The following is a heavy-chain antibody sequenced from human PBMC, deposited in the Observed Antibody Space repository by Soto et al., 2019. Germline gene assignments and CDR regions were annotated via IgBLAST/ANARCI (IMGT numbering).Heavy chain of an antibody. V-gene: IGHV3-74*01. J-gene: IGHJ4*02. Sequence: EVQLVESGGGLVQPGGSLRLSCAASGFTFSSYWMHWVRQAPGKGLVWVSRINSDGSSTNYADSVKGRFTISRDNVKNTLSLQMNSLRAEDTAVYYCERDQGYCSGGSCYVAGYWGQGPLVTVSS. CDR3: ERDQGYCSGGSCYVAGY. D-gene: IGHD2-15*01. CDR2: INSDGSST. CDR1: GFTFSSYW.